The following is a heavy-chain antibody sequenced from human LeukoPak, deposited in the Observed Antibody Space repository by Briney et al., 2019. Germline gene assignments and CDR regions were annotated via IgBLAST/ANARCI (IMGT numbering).Heavy chain of an antibody. V-gene: IGHV3-7*01. Sequence: GGSLRLSCAASGFTFSDYWMRWVREAPGKGLEWVADIKQDGSEKYYVDSVKGRFTISRENAKNSLYLQMSSLRAEDTAVYYCARVDYYDSSGHSIDYWGQGTLVTVSS. CDR1: GFTFSDYW. CDR3: ARVDYYDSSGHSIDY. CDR2: IKQDGSEK. D-gene: IGHD3-22*01. J-gene: IGHJ4*02.